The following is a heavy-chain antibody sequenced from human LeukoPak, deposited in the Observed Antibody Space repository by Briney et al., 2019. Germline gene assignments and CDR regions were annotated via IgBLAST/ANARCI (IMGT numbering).Heavy chain of an antibody. CDR2: ITSDGTST. V-gene: IGHV3-11*01. CDR3: AKDPGCSTTNCHEGPFDY. D-gene: IGHD2/OR15-2a*01. CDR1: GFTFSDYY. J-gene: IGHJ4*02. Sequence: GGSLRLSCAASGFTFSDYYMSWIRQAPGKGLEWLSYITSDGTSTFYADSVKGRFTVSRDNSKNSLYLQMNSLRTEDTALYYCAKDPGCSTTNCHEGPFDYWGQGTLVTVSS.